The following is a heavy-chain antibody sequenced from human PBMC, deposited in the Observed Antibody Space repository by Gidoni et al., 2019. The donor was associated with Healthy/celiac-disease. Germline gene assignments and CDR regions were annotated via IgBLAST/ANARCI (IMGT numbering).Heavy chain of an antibody. CDR2: IYYSGST. Sequence: QVQLQESGPGLVKPSETLSLTCTVSGGSISSYYWSWIRQPPGKGLEWIGYIYYSGSTNYNPSLKSRVTISVDTSKNQFSLKLSSVTAADTAVYYCARLPFDFWSGYSEAYHIYGDWGQGTLVTVSS. D-gene: IGHD3-3*01. CDR1: GGSISSYY. CDR3: ARLPFDFWSGYSEAYHIYGD. V-gene: IGHV4-59*08. J-gene: IGHJ4*02.